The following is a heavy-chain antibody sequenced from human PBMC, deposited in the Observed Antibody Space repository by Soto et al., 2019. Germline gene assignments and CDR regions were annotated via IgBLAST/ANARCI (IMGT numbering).Heavy chain of an antibody. Sequence: ASVKVSCKASGYTFTGYYVLWVRQAPGQGPECMGWINPYTGGTNYAQKFQGRVTMTRDTSISTAYMELSKLISDDTPVYYCAAHFQEGGGDSYRRNYYGRDVCGQGTTFAVAS. V-gene: IGHV1-2*02. J-gene: IGHJ6*02. CDR1: GYTFTGYY. D-gene: IGHD2-21*02. CDR2: INPYTGGT. CDR3: AAHFQEGGGDSYRRNYYGRDV.